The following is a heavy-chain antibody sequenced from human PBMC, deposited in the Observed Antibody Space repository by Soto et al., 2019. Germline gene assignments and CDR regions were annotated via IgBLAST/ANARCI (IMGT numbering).Heavy chain of an antibody. V-gene: IGHV3-64D*08. CDR2: ISSNGGST. Sequence: PGGSLRLSCSASGFTFSSYAMHWVRQAPGKGLEYVSAISSNGGSTYYADSVKGRFTISRDNSKNTLYLQMSSLRAEDTAVYYCVKVKQQLVDNFDYWGQGTLVTVSS. CDR3: VKVKQQLVDNFDY. J-gene: IGHJ4*02. CDR1: GFTFSSYA. D-gene: IGHD6-13*01.